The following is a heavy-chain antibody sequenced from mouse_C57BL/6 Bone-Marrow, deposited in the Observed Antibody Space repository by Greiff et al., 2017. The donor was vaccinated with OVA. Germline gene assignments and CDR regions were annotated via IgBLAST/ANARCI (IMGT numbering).Heavy chain of an antibody. D-gene: IGHD1-1*01. CDR3: ARRDDGSSQYYYAMDY. CDR1: GYTFTSYG. J-gene: IGHJ4*01. V-gene: IGHV1-81*01. Sequence: QVQLQQSGAELARPGASVKLSCKASGYTFTSYGISWVKQRTGQGLEWIGEIYPRSGNTYYNEKFKGKATLTADKSSSTAYMELRSLTSEDSAVYFCARRDDGSSQYYYAMDYWGQGTSVTVSS. CDR2: IYPRSGNT.